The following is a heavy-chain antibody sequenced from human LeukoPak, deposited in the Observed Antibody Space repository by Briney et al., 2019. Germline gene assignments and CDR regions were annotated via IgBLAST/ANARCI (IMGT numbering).Heavy chain of an antibody. CDR1: GGSISSSSYY. V-gene: IGHV4-39*01. J-gene: IGHJ4*02. D-gene: IGHD6-13*01. Sequence: SETLSLTCTVSGGSISSSSYYWGWIRQPPGKGLEWIGSIYYSGSTYYNPSLKSRVTISVDTSKNQFSLKLSSVTAADTAVYYCARGTLEPSIQLWKTPSSSSWYIFFDYWGQGTLVTVSS. CDR3: ARGTLEPSIQLWKTPSSSSWYIFFDY. CDR2: IYYSGST.